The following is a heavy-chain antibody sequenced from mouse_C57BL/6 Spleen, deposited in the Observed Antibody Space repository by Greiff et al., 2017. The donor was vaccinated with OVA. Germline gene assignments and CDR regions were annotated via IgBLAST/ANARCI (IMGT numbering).Heavy chain of an antibody. D-gene: IGHD4-1*02. CDR1: GFSLRTFGMG. Sequence: QVTLKESGPGILQPSQTLSLTCSFSGFSLRTFGMGVGWIRQPSGKGLEWLAHIWWDDDKYYNPALKSRLTISKATSKNQVFLKIANVDTADTATYYCARPQLGYYFDYWGQGTTLTVSS. CDR3: ARPQLGYYFDY. V-gene: IGHV8-8*01. J-gene: IGHJ2*01. CDR2: IWWDDDK.